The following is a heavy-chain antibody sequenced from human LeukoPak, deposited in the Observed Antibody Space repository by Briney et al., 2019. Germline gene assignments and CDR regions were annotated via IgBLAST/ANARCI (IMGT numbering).Heavy chain of an antibody. CDR2: IYSGGST. CDR3: ASWANYYDSSGYFGPGAFDI. J-gene: IGHJ3*02. Sequence: GGSLRLSCAASGFTVSSNYMSWVRQAPGKGLEWVSVIYSGGSTYYADSVRGRFTISRDNSKNTLYLQMNSLRAEDTAVYYCASWANYYDSSGYFGPGAFDIWGQGTMVTVSS. D-gene: IGHD3-22*01. CDR1: GFTVSSNY. V-gene: IGHV3-53*01.